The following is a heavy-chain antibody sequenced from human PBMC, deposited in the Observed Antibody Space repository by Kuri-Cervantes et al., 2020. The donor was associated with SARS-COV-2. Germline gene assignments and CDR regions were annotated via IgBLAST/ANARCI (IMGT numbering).Heavy chain of an antibody. V-gene: IGHV3-53*01. CDR2: IYSDGST. J-gene: IGHJ4*02. Sequence: GGSLRLSCAASGFAVSSNYMSWVRQAPGKGLEWVSIIYSDGSTYYAYSVKGRFAISRDNSKNTLYLQMNSLRAEDTAVYYCARDRVDSSGYSGLGYWGQGTLVTVSS. D-gene: IGHD3-22*01. CDR1: GFAVSSNY. CDR3: ARDRVDSSGYSGLGY.